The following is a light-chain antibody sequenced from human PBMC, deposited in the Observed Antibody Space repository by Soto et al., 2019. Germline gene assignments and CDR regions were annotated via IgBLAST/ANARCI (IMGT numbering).Light chain of an antibody. Sequence: DIQMTQSPSSLSASVGDRVTITCRASQGISNYLAWYQQKPGKVPKLLLYTTSTLQSGVASRFRGSGSGTDFTLTISSLQPEDVATYYCQKYNSAPWTFGQGTKVEIK. V-gene: IGKV1-27*01. CDR1: QGISNY. CDR2: TTS. CDR3: QKYNSAPWT. J-gene: IGKJ1*01.